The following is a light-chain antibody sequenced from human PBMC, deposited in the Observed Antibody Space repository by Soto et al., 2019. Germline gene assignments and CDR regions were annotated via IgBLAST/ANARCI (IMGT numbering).Light chain of an antibody. CDR1: QSVSSS. CDR3: QQRSNWPRT. J-gene: IGKJ2*01. V-gene: IGKV3-11*01. Sequence: EIVLTQSPATLSLSPGERATLSCRASQSVSSSLAWFQHKPGQAPRLLIYDASNRATGIPARFSGSGSWTDFTLTISSLEPEDFAVYYCQQRSNWPRTFGQGTKLEIK. CDR2: DAS.